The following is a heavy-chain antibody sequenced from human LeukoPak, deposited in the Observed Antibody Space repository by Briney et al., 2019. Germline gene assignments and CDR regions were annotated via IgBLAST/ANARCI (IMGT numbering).Heavy chain of an antibody. J-gene: IGHJ4*02. CDR2: IYYGGST. Sequence: KPSETLSLTCTVSGGSISSSSYYWGWIRQPPRKRPDWIGSIYYGGSTYYNPSLKSRVTISVDTSKNQFSLKLSSVTAADTAVYYCARQRSSGWYFDYWGQGTLVTVSS. CDR3: ARQRSSGWYFDY. V-gene: IGHV4-39*01. CDR1: GGSISSSSYY. D-gene: IGHD6-19*01.